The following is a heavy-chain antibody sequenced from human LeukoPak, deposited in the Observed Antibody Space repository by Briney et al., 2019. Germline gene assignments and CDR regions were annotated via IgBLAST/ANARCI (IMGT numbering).Heavy chain of an antibody. D-gene: IGHD5-18*01. CDR3: AGGYSSIFWFDP. J-gene: IGHJ5*02. Sequence: GASVKVSCKASGYTFTSYYMHWVRQAPGQGLEWMGIINPSGGSTSYAQKYQGRVTMTRDTSTSTVYMELSSLRSEDPAVYYCAGGYSSIFWFDPWGQGTLVTVSS. CDR1: GYTFTSYY. CDR2: INPSGGST. V-gene: IGHV1-46*01.